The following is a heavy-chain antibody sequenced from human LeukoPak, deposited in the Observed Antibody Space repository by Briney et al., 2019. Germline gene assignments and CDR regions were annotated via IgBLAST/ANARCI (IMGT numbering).Heavy chain of an antibody. CDR3: ARGLGYGSGSYYLPLDY. D-gene: IGHD3-10*01. V-gene: IGHV4-34*01. J-gene: IGHJ4*02. Sequence: SETLSLTCAVYGGSFSGYYWSWIRQPPGKGLEWIGEINHSGSTNYNPSLKSRVTIPVDTSKNQFSLKLSSVTAADTAVYYCARGLGYGSGSYYLPLDYWGQGTLVTVSS. CDR2: INHSGST. CDR1: GGSFSGYY.